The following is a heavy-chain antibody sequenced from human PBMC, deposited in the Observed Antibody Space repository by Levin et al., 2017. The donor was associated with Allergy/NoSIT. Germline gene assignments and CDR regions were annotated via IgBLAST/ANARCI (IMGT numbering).Heavy chain of an antibody. Sequence: PGGSLRLSCAASGFTFSSYSMNWVRQAPGKGLEWVSYISSSSSTIYYADSVKGRFTISRDNAKNSLYLQMNSLRDEDTAVYYCARDRRTVTTFEMFMDSYYYYYGMDVWGQGTTVTVSS. CDR3: ARDRRTVTTFEMFMDSYYYYYGMDV. CDR2: ISSSSSTI. D-gene: IGHD4-17*01. J-gene: IGHJ6*02. CDR1: GFTFSSYS. V-gene: IGHV3-48*02.